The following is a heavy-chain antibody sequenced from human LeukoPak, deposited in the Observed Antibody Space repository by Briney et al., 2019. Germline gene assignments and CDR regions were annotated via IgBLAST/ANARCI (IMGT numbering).Heavy chain of an antibody. V-gene: IGHV4-59*01. CDR1: GDSFSSYY. CDR3: ARDGVVGSGYYYFDY. J-gene: IGHJ4*02. Sequence: SETLSLTCTVSGDSFSSYYWNWIRQPPGKGLEWIGYIYYNGNTNYNPSLKSRVTISVDPSMNQFSPRLNSVTAADTAVYYCARDGVVGSGYYYFDYWGQGTLVTVSS. D-gene: IGHD5-12*01. CDR2: IYYNGNT.